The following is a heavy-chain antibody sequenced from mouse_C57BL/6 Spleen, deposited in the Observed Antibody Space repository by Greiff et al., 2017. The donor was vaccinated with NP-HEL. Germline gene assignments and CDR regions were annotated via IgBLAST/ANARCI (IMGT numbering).Heavy chain of an antibody. CDR2: IWSGGST. CDR3: AIPYGSSLEFAY. V-gene: IGHV2-4*01. Sequence: QVQLKQSGPGLVQPSQSLSITCTVSGFSLTSYGVHWVRQPPGKGLEWLGVIWSGGSTDYNAAFISRLSISKDNSKSQVFFKMNSLQADDTAIYYCAIPYGSSLEFAYWGQGTLVTVSA. D-gene: IGHD1-1*01. CDR1: GFSLTSYG. J-gene: IGHJ3*01.